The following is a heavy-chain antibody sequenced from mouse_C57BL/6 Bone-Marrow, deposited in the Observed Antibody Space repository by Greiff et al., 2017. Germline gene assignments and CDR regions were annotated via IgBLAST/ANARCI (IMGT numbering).Heavy chain of an antibody. CDR2: IAPENGDT. CDR1: GFNIKDDY. Sequence: VQLKQSGAELVRPGASVKLSCTASGFNIKDDYMPWVKQRPEQGLEWIGWIAPENGDTEYASKFQGKATITADTSSNTASLQLRSLTSEDTAVYYCTTITTVVATDYWGQGTTLTGSS. J-gene: IGHJ2*01. V-gene: IGHV14-4*01. D-gene: IGHD1-1*01. CDR3: TTITTVVATDY.